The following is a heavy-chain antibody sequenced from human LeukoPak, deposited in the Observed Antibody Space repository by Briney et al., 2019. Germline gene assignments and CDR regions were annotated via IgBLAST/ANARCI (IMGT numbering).Heavy chain of an antibody. J-gene: IGHJ4*02. CDR1: GYSFTSYW. D-gene: IGHD2-15*01. CDR3: ARQPTPYCSGGSCYSDYYFDY. CDR2: IYPGDSDT. Sequence: GESLKISCKGSGYSFTSYWIGWVRQMPGKGLEWMGIIYPGDSDTRYSPSFQGQVTISADKSISTAYLQWSSLKASDTAMYYSARQPTPYCSGGSCYSDYYFDYWGQGTLVTVSS. V-gene: IGHV5-51*01.